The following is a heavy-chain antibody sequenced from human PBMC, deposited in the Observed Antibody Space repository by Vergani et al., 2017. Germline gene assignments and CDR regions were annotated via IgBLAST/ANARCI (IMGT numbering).Heavy chain of an antibody. D-gene: IGHD1-7*01. CDR3: ARGGVDWNYLGGWFDP. CDR2: INHSGST. J-gene: IGHJ5*02. Sequence: QMQLQQWGAGLLKPSETLSLTCAVYGGSFSGYYWSWIRQPPGKGLEWIGEINHSGSTNYNPSLKSRVTISVDTSKNQFSLKLSSVTAADTAVYYCARGGVDWNYLGGWFDPWGQGTLVTVSS. V-gene: IGHV4-34*01. CDR1: GGSFSGYY.